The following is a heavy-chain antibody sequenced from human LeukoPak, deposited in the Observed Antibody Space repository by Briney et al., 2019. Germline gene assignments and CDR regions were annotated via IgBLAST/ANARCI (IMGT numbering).Heavy chain of an antibody. J-gene: IGHJ6*02. D-gene: IGHD2-2*01. CDR2: INPNSGGT. V-gene: IGHV1-2*02. CDR3: ARAKFHCSSTSCYSFYGMDV. CDR1: GYTFTGYY. Sequence: ASVKVSCKASGYTFTGYYMHWVRQAPGQGLEWMAWINPNSGGTNYAQKFQGRVTMTRDTSISTAYMELSRLRSDDTAVYYCARAKFHCSSTSCYSFYGMDVWGQGTTVTVSS.